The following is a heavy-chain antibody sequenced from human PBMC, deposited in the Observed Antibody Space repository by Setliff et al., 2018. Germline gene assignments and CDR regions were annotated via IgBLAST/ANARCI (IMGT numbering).Heavy chain of an antibody. CDR1: GYIFTNYY. Sequence: ASVEVSCKTSGYIFTNYYVHWVRQAPGQGLEWMGVMNPGRGSRNYAQRFQGRVTMTIDTSTSTVYMELSSLTSDDTAVYYCARGGVAAAGKKGVFEHWGQGTLVTVSS. CDR2: MNPGRGSR. J-gene: IGHJ4*02. CDR3: ARGGVAAAGKKGVFEH. V-gene: IGHV1-46*01. D-gene: IGHD6-13*01.